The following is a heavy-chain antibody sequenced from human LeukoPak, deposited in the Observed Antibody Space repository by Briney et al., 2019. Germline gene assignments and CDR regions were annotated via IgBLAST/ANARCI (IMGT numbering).Heavy chain of an antibody. V-gene: IGHV3-23*01. J-gene: IGHJ6*02. CDR3: TNYDYRPGRERAAV. CDR1: GFTFSDYT. Sequence: TGGSLRLSCAGSGFTFSDYTMDWVRQAPGKGLEWVSALSGSGSTTYYADSVRGRFTISRDNSKNTLYLQMNSLRAEDTAVYYCTNYDYRPGRERAAVWGQGTTVTVSS. D-gene: IGHD3-10*01. CDR2: LSGSGSTT.